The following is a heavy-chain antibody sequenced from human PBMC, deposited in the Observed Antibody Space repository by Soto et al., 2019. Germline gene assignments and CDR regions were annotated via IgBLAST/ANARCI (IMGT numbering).Heavy chain of an antibody. Sequence: QFTVKESGPVLVKPTETLTLTCTVSGFSLSNARMGVSWIRQPPGKALEWLAHIFSNDEKSYSTSLKSRLTISKDTSKSQVVLTMTNMDPVDTATYYCVRIRYGDSFLVRHYMDVWGKGTTVTVSS. CDR1: GFSLSNARMG. V-gene: IGHV2-26*01. D-gene: IGHD4-17*01. CDR2: IFSNDEK. J-gene: IGHJ6*03. CDR3: VRIRYGDSFLVRHYMDV.